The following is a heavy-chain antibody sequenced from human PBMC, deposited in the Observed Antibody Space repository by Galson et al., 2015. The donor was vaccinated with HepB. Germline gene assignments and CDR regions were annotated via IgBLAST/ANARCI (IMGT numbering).Heavy chain of an antibody. CDR2: VSSDGSHR. CDR3: AKDLFGSGSSFDY. D-gene: IGHD3-10*01. Sequence: SLRLSCAASGFTFSSFGMHWVRQAPGRGLAWVAVVSSDGSHRYSADSLKDRFTISRDNSKNALYLQMNSLRTEDTAIYYCAKDLFGSGSSFDYWGHGALVTVSS. J-gene: IGHJ4*01. V-gene: IGHV3-30*18. CDR1: GFTFSSFG.